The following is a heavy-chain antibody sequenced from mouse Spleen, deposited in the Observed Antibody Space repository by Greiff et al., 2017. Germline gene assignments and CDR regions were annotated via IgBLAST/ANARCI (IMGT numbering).Heavy chain of an antibody. CDR3: ARFGYYVFDY. D-gene: IGHD2-3*01. V-gene: IGHV1-54*01. J-gene: IGHJ2*01. Sequence: QVQLQQSGAELVRPGTSVKVSCKASGYAFTNYLIEWVKQRPGQGLEWIGVINPGSGGTNYNEKFKGKATLTADKSSSTAYMQLSSLTSEDSAVYFCARFGYYVFDYWGQGTTLTVSS. CDR2: INPGSGGT. CDR1: GYAFTNYL.